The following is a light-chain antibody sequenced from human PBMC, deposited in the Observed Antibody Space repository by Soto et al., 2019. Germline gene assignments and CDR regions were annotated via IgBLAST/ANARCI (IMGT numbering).Light chain of an antibody. CDR3: SSYTSSSTPYVV. CDR1: SSDVGGYNY. CDR2: EVS. J-gene: IGLJ2*01. V-gene: IGLV2-14*01. Sequence: QSALTQPASVSGSPGQSITISRTGTSSDVGGYNYVSWYQQHPGKAPKLVIYEVSNRPSGVSNRFSGSKSGNTASLTISGLQAEDEADYYCSSYTSSSTPYVVFGGGTKLTVL.